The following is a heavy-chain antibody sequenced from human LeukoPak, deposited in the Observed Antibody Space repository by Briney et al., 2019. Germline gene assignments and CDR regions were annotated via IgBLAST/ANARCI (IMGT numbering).Heavy chain of an antibody. D-gene: IGHD6-13*01. J-gene: IGHJ5*02. CDR1: GGSISSYY. Sequence: NASETLSLTCAVSGGSISSYYWSWIRQPAGKGLEWIGRIYTSGSTNYNPSLKSRVTMSADTSKNQFSLKLSSVTAADTAVYYCARDLFSSSWYFPGWFDPWGQGTLVTVSS. CDR3: ARDLFSSSWYFPGWFDP. V-gene: IGHV4-4*07. CDR2: IYTSGST.